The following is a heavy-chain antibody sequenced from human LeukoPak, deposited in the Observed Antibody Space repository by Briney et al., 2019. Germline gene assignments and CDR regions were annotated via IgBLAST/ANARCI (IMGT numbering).Heavy chain of an antibody. V-gene: IGHV3-74*01. Sequence: PGGSLRLSCRASGFIFSDYWMHWVRQVPGKGLVWVSRIHNDSSGTAYADAVKGRYTISRDNAKNTLYLEMNSLRAEDTAVYYCTRVAEYCSSTSCRGGAFDIWGQGTMVTVSS. CDR3: TRVAEYCSSTSCRGGAFDI. D-gene: IGHD2-2*01. CDR1: GFIFSDYW. CDR2: IHNDSSGT. J-gene: IGHJ3*02.